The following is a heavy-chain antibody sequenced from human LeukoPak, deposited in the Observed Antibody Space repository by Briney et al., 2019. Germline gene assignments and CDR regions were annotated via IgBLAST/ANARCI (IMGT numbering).Heavy chain of an antibody. CDR3: AKMEGQRLYDYCMDV. D-gene: IGHD3-3*01. CDR1: GFAFSNLA. CDR2: MSGSGYYT. J-gene: IGHJ6*03. Sequence: GGSLRLSCAASGFAFSNLAMSWVRQAPRKGLEWVSAMSGSGYYTYYVESVKGRFTISRDNSKNTLYLHMNSLRADDTAVYYCAKMEGQRLYDYCMDVWGRGTTVTVSS. V-gene: IGHV3-23*01.